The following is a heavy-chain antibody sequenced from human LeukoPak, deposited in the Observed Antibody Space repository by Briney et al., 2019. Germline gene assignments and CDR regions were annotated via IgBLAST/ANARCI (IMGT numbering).Heavy chain of an antibody. D-gene: IGHD2-21*01. CDR3: AKDHGE. CDR1: GFTFTTYA. CDR2: ISASGDNT. V-gene: IGHV3-23*01. J-gene: IGHJ4*02. Sequence: GGSLRLCCAASGFTFTTYAMRWVRQATGKGLEWVSSISASGDNTYYADSVKGRFIISRDNSKNTFSLQMNSLRAEDTAIYYCAKDHGEWGQGTLVTVSS.